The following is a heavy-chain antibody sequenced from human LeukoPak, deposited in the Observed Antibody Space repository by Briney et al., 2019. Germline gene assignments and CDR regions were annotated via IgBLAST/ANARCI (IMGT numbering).Heavy chain of an antibody. CDR1: GFTFSSYA. Sequence: PGRSLRLSCAASGFTFSSYAMHWVRQAPGKGLEWVAVISYDGSNKYYSDSVRGRFTISRDNSRNSVFLQINRLRPEDTAVYYCATSIRRITISSWGQGTLVTVSS. D-gene: IGHD3-3*01. J-gene: IGHJ4*02. CDR2: ISYDGSNK. V-gene: IGHV3-30-3*01. CDR3: ATSIRRITISS.